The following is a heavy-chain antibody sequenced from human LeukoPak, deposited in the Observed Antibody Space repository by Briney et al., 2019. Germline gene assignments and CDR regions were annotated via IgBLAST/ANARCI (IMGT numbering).Heavy chain of an antibody. J-gene: IGHJ4*02. CDR2: ISGSGGST. CDR1: GFTFSSYA. D-gene: IGHD3-22*01. Sequence: PGGSLRLSCAASGFTFSSYAMSWVRQAPGKGLEWVSAISGSGGSTYYADSVKGRFTISRDNSKGTLYLQMNSLRAEDTAVYYCAKDTRVYDSSGYYSDWGQGTLVTVSS. V-gene: IGHV3-23*01. CDR3: AKDTRVYDSSGYYSD.